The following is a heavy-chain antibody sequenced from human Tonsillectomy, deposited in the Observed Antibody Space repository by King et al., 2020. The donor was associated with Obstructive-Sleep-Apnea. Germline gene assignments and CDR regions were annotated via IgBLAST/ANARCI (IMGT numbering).Heavy chain of an antibody. D-gene: IGHD2/OR15-2a*01. CDR2: IHHSGNT. V-gene: IGHV4-38-2*02. CDR1: GYSISSGYY. Sequence: QLQESGPGLVKPSETLSLTCSVSGYSISSGYYWGWILQPPGKGLEWIGNIHHSGNTNYNPSLRSRITISVDTSQNQFSLKMTSVTAADTAMFYCARVPHFYEVTGYPTYFDYWGQGTLVTVPS. CDR3: ARVPHFYEVTGYPTYFDY. J-gene: IGHJ4*02.